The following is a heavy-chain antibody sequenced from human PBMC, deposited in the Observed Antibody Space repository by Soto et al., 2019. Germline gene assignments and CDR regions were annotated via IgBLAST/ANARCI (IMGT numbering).Heavy chain of an antibody. V-gene: IGHV1-18*01. Sequence: QVQLVQSGAEVKKPGASVKVSCKASGYTFTNFGISWVRQAPGQGLEWMGWISAYNGNTNYAQKFQGRVTMTTDTSTTTAYMEVRSPSFDATAVYHGARGGTPIDYWGQGTLVTVSS. J-gene: IGHJ4*02. CDR2: ISAYNGNT. D-gene: IGHD3-16*01. CDR1: GYTFTNFG. CDR3: ARGGTPIDY.